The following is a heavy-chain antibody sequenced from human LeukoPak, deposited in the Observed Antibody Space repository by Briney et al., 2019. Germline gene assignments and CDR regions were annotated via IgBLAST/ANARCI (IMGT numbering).Heavy chain of an antibody. J-gene: IGHJ4*02. CDR1: GFTFSNYG. V-gene: IGHV3-33*01. Sequence: GRSLRLSCAASGFTFSNYGMHWVRQAPGKGLEWVAVIWYDGSNKYYGDSVKGRFTISRDNSKNTLYLEMNSLRAEDTAVYYCAMPAVVRGVIHDSWGQGTLVTVSS. CDR2: IWYDGSNK. D-gene: IGHD3-10*01. CDR3: AMPAVVRGVIHDS.